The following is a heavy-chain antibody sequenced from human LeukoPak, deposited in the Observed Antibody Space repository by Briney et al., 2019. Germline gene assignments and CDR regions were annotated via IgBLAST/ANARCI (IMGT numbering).Heavy chain of an antibody. Sequence: PGGSLRLSCAASGFTFSSYWMHWVRQAPGKGLVWVSRINSDGSSTFYADSVKGRFTTSRDNAENTVYLQMNSLRADDTAVYFCVRENHGSFDYWGQGSLVTVSS. CDR1: GFTFSSYW. J-gene: IGHJ4*02. D-gene: IGHD1-14*01. CDR2: INSDGSST. CDR3: VRENHGSFDY. V-gene: IGHV3-74*01.